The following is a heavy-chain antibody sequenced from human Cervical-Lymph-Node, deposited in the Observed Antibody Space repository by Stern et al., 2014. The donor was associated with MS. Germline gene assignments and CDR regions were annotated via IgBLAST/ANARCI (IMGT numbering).Heavy chain of an antibody. CDR3: VKRGITEVRGVRLGDY. J-gene: IGHJ4*02. V-gene: IGHV3-30*18. CDR2: ISYDGRDT. CDR1: GFTFSSYG. Sequence: VQLVDSGGGVVQPGRSLRLTCTVSGFTFSSYGMHWVRQAPGKGLEWVSVISYDGRDTYYAESVKGRFTISRDNTKNTLYLEMRRLRREDTAVYYCVKRGITEVRGVRLGDYWGPGTLVIVSS. D-gene: IGHD3-10*01.